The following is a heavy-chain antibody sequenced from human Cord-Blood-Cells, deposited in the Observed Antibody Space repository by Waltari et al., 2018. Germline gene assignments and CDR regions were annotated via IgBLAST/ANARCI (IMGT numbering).Heavy chain of an antibody. CDR1: GFTFSSYA. V-gene: IGHV3-23*01. CDR3: AKDRGDYDFWSGYYDY. Sequence: EVQLLESGGGLVQPGGSLRLSWAASGFTFSSYAMSWVRQAPGKGLEWVSAISGSGGSTYYADSGKGRFTISRDNSKNTLYLQMNSLRAEDTAVYYCAKDRGDYDFWSGYYDYWGQGTLVTVSS. CDR2: ISGSGGST. J-gene: IGHJ4*02. D-gene: IGHD3-3*01.